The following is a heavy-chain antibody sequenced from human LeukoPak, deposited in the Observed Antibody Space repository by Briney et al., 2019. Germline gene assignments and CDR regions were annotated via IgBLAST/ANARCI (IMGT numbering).Heavy chain of an antibody. D-gene: IGHD3-10*01. CDR2: ISSSGSTI. Sequence: HPGGSLRLSCAASGFTFSSYEMNWVRQAPGKGLEWVSYISSSGSTIYYADSVKGRFTISRDNAKNSLYLQMNSLRAEDTAVYYCARENKVLLWFGELSGGGSWFDPWGQGTLVTVSS. J-gene: IGHJ5*02. CDR1: GFTFSSYE. V-gene: IGHV3-48*03. CDR3: ARENKVLLWFGELSGGGSWFDP.